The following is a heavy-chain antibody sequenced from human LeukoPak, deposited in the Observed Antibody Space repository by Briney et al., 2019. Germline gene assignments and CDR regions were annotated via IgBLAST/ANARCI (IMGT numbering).Heavy chain of an antibody. Sequence: GGSLRLSCAASGFTFSSYGMSWVRQAPGKGLEWVSAISGSGGSTYYADSVKGRFTISRDNSKNTLYLQMNSLRAEDTAVYCCAKDGAYDILTGYSYFDYWGQGTLVTVSS. CDR1: GFTFSSYG. V-gene: IGHV3-23*01. CDR2: ISGSGGST. J-gene: IGHJ4*02. D-gene: IGHD3-9*01. CDR3: AKDGAYDILTGYSYFDY.